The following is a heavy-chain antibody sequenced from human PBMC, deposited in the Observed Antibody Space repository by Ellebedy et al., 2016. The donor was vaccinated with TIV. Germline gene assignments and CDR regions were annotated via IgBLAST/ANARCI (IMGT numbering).Heavy chain of an antibody. V-gene: IGHV3-7*04. CDR2: INPDESGK. CDR1: GFNVSDHY. J-gene: IGHJ4*02. CDR3: ARGEGWIDN. Sequence: GESLKISCAVSGFNVSDHYMNWVRQAPGKGLEWVATINPDESGKYYVDSVKGRFTISRDNAKNSLYLQMNSLRAEDTAVYFCARGEGWIDNWGQGTLVTVSS. D-gene: IGHD5-24*01.